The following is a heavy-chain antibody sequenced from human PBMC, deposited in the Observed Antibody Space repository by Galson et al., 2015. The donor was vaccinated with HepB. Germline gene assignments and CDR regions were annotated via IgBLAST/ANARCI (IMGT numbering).Heavy chain of an antibody. CDR2: ISSDGSNK. J-gene: IGHJ4*02. CDR3: AKDDDSHGDSFQNK. V-gene: IGHV3-30*18. D-gene: IGHD3-22*01. CDR1: GFIFSDSG. Sequence: SLRLSCAVSGFIFSDSGMHWVRQGPGQGPQWVAAISSDGSNKLYANSVRGRFTVSRDNSNNTLFLQMNGLRADDTAVYYCAKDDDSHGDSFQNKWGLGILVTVSS.